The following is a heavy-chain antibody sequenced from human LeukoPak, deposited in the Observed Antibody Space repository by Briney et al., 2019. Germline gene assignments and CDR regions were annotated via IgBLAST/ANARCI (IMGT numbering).Heavy chain of an antibody. J-gene: IGHJ4*02. V-gene: IGHV4-59*08. CDR3: VRHYVFVYGGSRFDY. CDR2: IYYSGST. D-gene: IGHD2-8*01. CDR1: GGSISSYY. Sequence: SETLSLTCTVSGGSISSYYWSWIRRPPGKGLEWIWYIYYSGSTNYNPSLKSRVTISVDTSKNQFSLKLSSVTAADTAVYYCVRHYVFVYGGSRFDYWGQGALVTVAS.